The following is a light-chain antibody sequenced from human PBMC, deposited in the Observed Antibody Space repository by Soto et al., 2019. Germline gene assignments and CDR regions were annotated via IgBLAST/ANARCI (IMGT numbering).Light chain of an antibody. CDR2: DAS. CDR3: QKYNMAPLT. J-gene: IGKJ4*01. Sequence: DIQMTQSPSSLSASVGDRVTITCRAIQGISNYLAWYQQKAGKVPKVLIYDASTLQSGVPSQFSGSGSGTDFTLTISSLQPQDGATYYCQKYNMAPLTFGGGTKVEIK. CDR1: QGISNY. V-gene: IGKV1-27*01.